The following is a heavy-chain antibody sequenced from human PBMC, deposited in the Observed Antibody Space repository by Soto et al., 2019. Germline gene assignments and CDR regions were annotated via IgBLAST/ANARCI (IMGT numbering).Heavy chain of an antibody. Sequence: QLQLQESGPGLVKPSETLSLTCTVSGGSISDDTYYWGWIRQPPGKGLEWIGSIYYSGTSSYNPSLKSRVTMSVDTSKKQLSRRLSSVTAADTAVYYCARLHCDSPNCVPLDPWGQGTLVIVSS. CDR1: GGSISDDTYY. CDR3: ARLHCDSPNCVPLDP. D-gene: IGHD2-2*01. CDR2: IYYSGTS. V-gene: IGHV4-39*01. J-gene: IGHJ5*02.